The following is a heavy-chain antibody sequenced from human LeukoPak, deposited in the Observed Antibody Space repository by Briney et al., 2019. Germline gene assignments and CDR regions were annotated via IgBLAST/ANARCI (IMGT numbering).Heavy chain of an antibody. Sequence: KPGGSLRLSCAASGFTFSDYYMSCIRQPPGKGLEWVSYLSSSSGYTNYADSVKGRFTISRDNAKNSLYLQMSSLRAEDTAVYYCAREQPGCFGDCYDYWGQGTLVTVSA. V-gene: IGHV3-11*05. CDR1: GFTFSDYY. D-gene: IGHD3-3*01. J-gene: IGHJ4*02. CDR2: LSSSSGYT. CDR3: AREQPGCFGDCYDY.